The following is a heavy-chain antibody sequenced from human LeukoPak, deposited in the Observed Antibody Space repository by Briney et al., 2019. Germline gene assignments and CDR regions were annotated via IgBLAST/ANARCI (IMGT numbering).Heavy chain of an antibody. CDR2: MYSGGST. D-gene: IGHD3-10*01. V-gene: IGHV3-53*01. Sequence: GGSLRLSCAASGFTVSGNYMSWVRQAPGKGLEWVSVMYSGGSTYYADSVKGRFTISRDNSKNTLYLQMSSLRAEDTAVYYCARDSDMDAMDVWGQGTTVTVSS. J-gene: IGHJ6*02. CDR1: GFTVSGNY. CDR3: ARDSDMDAMDV.